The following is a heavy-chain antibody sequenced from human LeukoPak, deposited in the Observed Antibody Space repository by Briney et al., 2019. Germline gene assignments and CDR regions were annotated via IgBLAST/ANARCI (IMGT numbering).Heavy chain of an antibody. Sequence: GGSLRLSCVASGFPFSSHAMCWVRQAPGKGLEWVSSIDISGGATWYADSVRGRFTISRDNSKNTLFLQMNSLRAEDTAVYYCAKDARRTSGWYLFDYWGQGTLVTVSS. CDR2: IDISGGAT. CDR3: AKDARRTSGWYLFDY. V-gene: IGHV3-23*01. D-gene: IGHD6-19*01. CDR1: GFPFSSHA. J-gene: IGHJ4*02.